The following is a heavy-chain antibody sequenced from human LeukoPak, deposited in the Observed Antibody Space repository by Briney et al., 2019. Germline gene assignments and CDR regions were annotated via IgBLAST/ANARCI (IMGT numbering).Heavy chain of an antibody. Sequence: GGSLRLSCAASGFTFSSYSMNWVRQAPGKGLEWVSYISSSSSTIYYADSVKGRFTISRDNAKNSLYLRMNSLRAEDTAVYYCAREAFGDYGDYEGYWGQGTLVTVSS. D-gene: IGHD4-17*01. J-gene: IGHJ4*02. CDR3: AREAFGDYGDYEGY. CDR1: GFTFSSYS. CDR2: ISSSSSTI. V-gene: IGHV3-48*01.